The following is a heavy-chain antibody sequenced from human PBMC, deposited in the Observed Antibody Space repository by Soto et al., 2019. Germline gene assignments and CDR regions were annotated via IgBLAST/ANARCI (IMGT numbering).Heavy chain of an antibody. CDR3: ARLTKGYCSGNICFPF. V-gene: IGHV4-39*01. Sequence: SETLSLTCTVSGGSISSSSHYWGWIRQPPGKGLEWIGSIYYSGNTYYNPSLTSRVTISVDTSKNQFSLTLSSVTAADTALYYCARLTKGYCSGNICFPFWGHGTLVTVSS. CDR2: IYYSGNT. D-gene: IGHD2-15*01. J-gene: IGHJ4*01. CDR1: GGSISSSSHY.